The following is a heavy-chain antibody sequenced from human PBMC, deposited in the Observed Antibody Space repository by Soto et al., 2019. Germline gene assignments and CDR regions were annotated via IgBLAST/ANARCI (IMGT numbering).Heavy chain of an antibody. CDR2: INAGNGNT. CDR1: GYTFTSYG. V-gene: IGHV1-3*01. CDR3: ARGLNVYYFDY. Sequence: ASIKVSRKASGYTFTSYGMHWVRQAPGQRLEWMGWINAGNGNTKYSQKFQGRVTITRDTSASTAYMELSSLRSEDTAVYYCARGLNVYYFDYWGQGTLVTVSS. J-gene: IGHJ4*02. D-gene: IGHD3-16*01.